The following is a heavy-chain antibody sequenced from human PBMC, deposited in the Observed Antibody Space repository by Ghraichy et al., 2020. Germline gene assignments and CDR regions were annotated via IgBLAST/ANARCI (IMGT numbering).Heavy chain of an antibody. CDR3: ARSSRSLYCSGGSCYSEGDY. D-gene: IGHD2-15*01. CDR2: IYYSGST. CDR1: GGSISSSSYY. Sequence: GSLRLSCTVSGGSISSSSYYWGWIRQPPGKGLEWIGSIYYSGSTYYNPSLKSRVTISVDTSKNQFSLKLSSVTAADTAVYYCARSSRSLYCSGGSCYSEGDYWGQGTLVTVSS. V-gene: IGHV4-39*01. J-gene: IGHJ4*02.